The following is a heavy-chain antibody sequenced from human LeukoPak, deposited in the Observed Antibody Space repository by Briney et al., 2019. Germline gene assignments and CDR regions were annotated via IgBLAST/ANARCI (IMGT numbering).Heavy chain of an antibody. J-gene: IGHJ4*02. Sequence: ASVKVSCKASGYPFISNAMNWVRQAPGQGLELMGWINTNTGNPTYAQGFTGRFVFSLGTSVSTAYLQISSLKTEDTAVYYCARDNAGDIDYWGQGTLVTVSS. V-gene: IGHV7-4-1*02. CDR1: GYPFISNA. D-gene: IGHD7-27*01. CDR3: ARDNAGDIDY. CDR2: INTNTGNP.